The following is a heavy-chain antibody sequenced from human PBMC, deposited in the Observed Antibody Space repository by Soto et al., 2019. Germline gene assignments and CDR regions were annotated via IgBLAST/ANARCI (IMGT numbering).Heavy chain of an antibody. Sequence: QVQLQESGPGLVKPSGTLSRTCAVSSGSISSSNWWSWVRQPPGKGLEWSGEIYHSGSTNYNPSLKSRVTISVDKSKIQFSLKLSSVTAADTAVYYCARVVRGRFLEWLPHNWFDPWGQGTLVTVFS. CDR3: ARVVRGRFLEWLPHNWFDP. D-gene: IGHD3-3*01. V-gene: IGHV4-4*02. CDR1: SGSISSSNW. J-gene: IGHJ5*02. CDR2: IYHSGST.